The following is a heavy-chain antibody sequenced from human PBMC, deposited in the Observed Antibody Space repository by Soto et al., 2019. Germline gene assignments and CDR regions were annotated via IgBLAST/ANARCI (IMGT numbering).Heavy chain of an antibody. CDR1: GYTFTSYG. J-gene: IGHJ4*02. Sequence: QVQLVQSGAEVKKPGASVKVSCKAFGYTFTSYGISWVRQAPGQGLEWMGWISANNGNTNYAQRLQGKVTMTTDTSTSTHYRDLRSLRLDDTAVYYCARGRGSCALDYWGQGTLCTLSS. CDR3: ARGRGSCALDY. CDR2: ISANNGNT. V-gene: IGHV1-18*01. D-gene: IGHD1-26*01.